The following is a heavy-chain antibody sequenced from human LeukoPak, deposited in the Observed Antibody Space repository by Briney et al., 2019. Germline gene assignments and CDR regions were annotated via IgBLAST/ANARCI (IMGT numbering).Heavy chain of an antibody. J-gene: IGHJ5*02. Sequence: GGSLRLSCAASGFTFSDAWMSWVRQAPGKGLEWVSYISSSGSTIYYADSVKGRFTISRDNAKNSLYLQMNSLRAEDTAVYYCARAVGVRGGHCWFDPWGQGTLVTVSS. CDR3: ARAVGVRGGHCWFDP. D-gene: IGHD3-10*01. V-gene: IGHV3-11*01. CDR2: ISSSGSTI. CDR1: GFTFSDAW.